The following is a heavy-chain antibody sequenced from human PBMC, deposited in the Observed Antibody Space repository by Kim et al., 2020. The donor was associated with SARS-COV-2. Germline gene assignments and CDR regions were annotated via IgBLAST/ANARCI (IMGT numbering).Heavy chain of an antibody. CDR2: IGTGGSPI. Sequence: GGSLRLSCEASGFTFRDYYISWVRQAPEKGLEWISYIGTGGSPIYYADSVRGRFTISRDDGKNFLYLQMNDLRAEDTAVYFCARGVVGATSRNPFFDSWGPGILVTVSS. CDR1: GFTFRDYY. V-gene: IGHV3-11*01. D-gene: IGHD2-15*01. J-gene: IGHJ4*02. CDR3: ARGVVGATSRNPFFDS.